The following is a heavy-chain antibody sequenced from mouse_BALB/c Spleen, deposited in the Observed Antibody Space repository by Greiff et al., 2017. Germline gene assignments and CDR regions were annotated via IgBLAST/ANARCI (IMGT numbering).Heavy chain of an antibody. CDR1: GFSLTSYG. V-gene: IGHV2-2*02. Sequence: QVQLKESGPGLVQPSQSLSITCTVSGFSLTSYGVHWVRQSPGKGLEWLGVIWSGGSTDYNAAFISRLSISKDNSKSQVFFKMNSLQANDTAIYYCARNLRGVFAYWGQGTLVTVSA. CDR2: IWSGGST. J-gene: IGHJ3*01. CDR3: ARNLRGVFAY.